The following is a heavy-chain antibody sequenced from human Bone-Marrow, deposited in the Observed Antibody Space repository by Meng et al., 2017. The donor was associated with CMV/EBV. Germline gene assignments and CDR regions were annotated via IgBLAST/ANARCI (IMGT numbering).Heavy chain of an antibody. D-gene: IGHD4-23*01. Sequence: GSLRLSCTVSGGSISSYYWSWIRQPPGKGLEWIGYIYYSGSTNYNPSLKSRVTISVDTSKNQFSLKLSSVTAADTAVYYCAREVVTPGGSFYFDYWGQGTPVTVSS. CDR3: AREVVTPGGSFYFDY. V-gene: IGHV4-59*01. CDR2: IYYSGST. CDR1: GGSISSYY. J-gene: IGHJ4*02.